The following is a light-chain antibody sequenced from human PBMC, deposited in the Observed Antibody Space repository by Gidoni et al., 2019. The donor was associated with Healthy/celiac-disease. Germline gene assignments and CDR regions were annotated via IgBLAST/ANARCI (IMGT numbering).Light chain of an antibody. CDR3: QQCYSTLFT. V-gene: IGKV1-39*01. CDR1: QSISSY. CDR2: AAS. J-gene: IGKJ4*01. Sequence: DIQMTQSPSSLSASVGDRVTITCRASQSISSYLNWYQQKPGNAPKLLIYAASSLQSGVPSRFSGSGSGTDFTLTISSLQPEDFATYYCQQCYSTLFTFGGGTKVEIK.